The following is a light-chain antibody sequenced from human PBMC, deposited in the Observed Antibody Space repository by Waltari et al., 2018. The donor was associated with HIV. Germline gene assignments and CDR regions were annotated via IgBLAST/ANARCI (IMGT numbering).Light chain of an antibody. CDR3: QQYNNWPPIT. Sequence: EIVMTQSTATLSVSPGERATLSCRSSQSVSSNLAWYQQKPGQAPRLLIDGASTRATGIPARFSCSGSGTEFTLTISSLQSEDFAVYYCQQYNNWPPITFGQGTLLEIK. CDR2: GAS. CDR1: QSVSSN. V-gene: IGKV3-15*01. J-gene: IGKJ5*01.